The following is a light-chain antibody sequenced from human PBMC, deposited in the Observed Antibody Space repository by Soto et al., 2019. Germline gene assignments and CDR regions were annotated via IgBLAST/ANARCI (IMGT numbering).Light chain of an antibody. CDR2: AAS. J-gene: IGKJ1*01. Sequence: DIQMTQSPSSLSASVGDRVTITCQASQNINNYLNWYQQKPGRAPNLLIYAASTLQSGVASRFSGSGSGTEFTLTISGLQPQDFATYYCQQYDSLWTFGQGTKVDIK. V-gene: IGKV1-16*01. CDR3: QQYDSLWT. CDR1: QNINNY.